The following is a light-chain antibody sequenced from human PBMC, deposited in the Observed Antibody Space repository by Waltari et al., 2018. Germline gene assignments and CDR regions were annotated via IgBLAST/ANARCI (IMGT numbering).Light chain of an antibody. CDR2: GNR. J-gene: IGLJ1*01. CDR1: SSNIGAGYD. Sequence: QSVLTQPPSVSGAPGPRVTLSCTGSSSNIGAGYDVHWYQHLPGTAPKLLIHGNRNRPSGVPDRFSGSKSGTSASLAITGLQADDEADYYCQSYDISLSGYVFGTGTKVTVL. V-gene: IGLV1-40*01. CDR3: QSYDISLSGYV.